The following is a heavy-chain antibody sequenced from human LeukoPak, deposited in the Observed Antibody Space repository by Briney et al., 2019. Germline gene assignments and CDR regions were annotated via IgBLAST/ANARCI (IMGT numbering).Heavy chain of an antibody. CDR2: IYYSGDT. D-gene: IGHD2-8*02. CDR1: GGSISSSSYY. J-gene: IGHJ5*01. V-gene: IGHV4-39*01. Sequence: SETLSLTCTVSGGSISSSSYYWGWIRQPPGKGLEWIGSIYYSGDTYYNPSLESRVTMSVDTSKNQFSLKLSSVTAADTAVYYCVRRDYTGWYDFWGQGTLVTVSS. CDR3: VRRDYTGWYDF.